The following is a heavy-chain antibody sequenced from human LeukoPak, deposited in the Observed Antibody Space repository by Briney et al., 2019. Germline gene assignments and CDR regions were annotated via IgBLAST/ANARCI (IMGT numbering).Heavy chain of an antibody. D-gene: IGHD6-19*01. Sequence: ASVKVSCTASGYTFTGYYMHWVRQAPGQGLEWMGWINPNSGGTNYAQKFQGWVTMTRDTSISTAYMELSRLRSDDTAVYYCARGEEEWLASFSVDVWGQGTTVTVSS. V-gene: IGHV1-2*04. CDR3: ARGEEEWLASFSVDV. CDR1: GYTFTGYY. J-gene: IGHJ6*02. CDR2: INPNSGGT.